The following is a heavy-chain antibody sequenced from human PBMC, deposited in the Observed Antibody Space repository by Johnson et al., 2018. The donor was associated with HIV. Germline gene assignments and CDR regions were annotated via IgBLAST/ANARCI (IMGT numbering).Heavy chain of an antibody. CDR1: GFTFSTFA. Sequence: HVQLVESGGGVVHPGGSLRLSCAASGFTFSTFAIHWVRQAPGKGLDCVAVISYDGINKYYADSVKGRFTISRDNSENTAYLQMNSLRVDDTAVYYCARASGFDMWGQGTMVTVSS. V-gene: IGHV3-30-3*01. CDR2: ISYDGINK. D-gene: IGHD1-26*01. J-gene: IGHJ3*02. CDR3: ARASGFDM.